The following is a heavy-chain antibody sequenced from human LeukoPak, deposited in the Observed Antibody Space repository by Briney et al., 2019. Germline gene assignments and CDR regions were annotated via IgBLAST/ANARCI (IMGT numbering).Heavy chain of an antibody. Sequence: PGGSLRLSCAASGFTFSSYAMSWVRQAPGKGLEWVSAISGSGGSTYYADSVKGRFTISRDNSKNTLYLQMNSLRAEDTAVYYCAKSESWVVAALPSDYWGQGTLVTVSS. D-gene: IGHD2-15*01. CDR3: AKSESWVVAALPSDY. CDR1: GFTFSSYA. V-gene: IGHV3-23*01. J-gene: IGHJ4*02. CDR2: ISGSGGST.